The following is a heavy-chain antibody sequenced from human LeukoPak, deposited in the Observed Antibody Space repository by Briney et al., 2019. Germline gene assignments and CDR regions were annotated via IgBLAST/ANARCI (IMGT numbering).Heavy chain of an antibody. Sequence: GGSLRLSCAASGFTVGSNYMSWVRQAPGKGLEWVSVIYSGGSTYYADSVKGRFTISRDNSKNTLYLQMNSLRAEDTAVYYCARARIAARDYYYYGMDVWGQGTTVTVSS. CDR2: IYSGGST. CDR1: GFTVGSNY. V-gene: IGHV3-53*01. J-gene: IGHJ6*02. D-gene: IGHD6-6*01. CDR3: ARARIAARDYYYYGMDV.